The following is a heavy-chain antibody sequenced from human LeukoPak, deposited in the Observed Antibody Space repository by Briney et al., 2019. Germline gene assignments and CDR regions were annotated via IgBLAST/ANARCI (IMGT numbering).Heavy chain of an antibody. V-gene: IGHV3-23*01. J-gene: IGHJ4*02. CDR1: GFTFSSYA. CDR3: AKGDSYPVAGAGLTGTTNFDY. D-gene: IGHD1-1*01. CDR2: ISGSGGST. Sequence: PGGSLRLSCAASGFTFSSYAMSWVRQAPGKGLEWVSAISGSGGSTYYADSVKGRFTISRDNSKNTLYLQMNSLRAEDTAVYFCAKGDSYPVAGAGLTGTTNFDYWGQGTLVTVSS.